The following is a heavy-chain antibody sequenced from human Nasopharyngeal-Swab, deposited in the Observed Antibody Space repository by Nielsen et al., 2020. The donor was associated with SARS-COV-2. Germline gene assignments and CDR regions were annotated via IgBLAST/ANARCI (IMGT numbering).Heavy chain of an antibody. CDR3: ARVIEEWLVVPSLSFDY. V-gene: IGHV1-18*01. CDR2: ISVYNADT. J-gene: IGHJ4*02. D-gene: IGHD3-3*01. Sequence: ASVKVSCKASGYSFRSYGINWVRQDPGQGLEWVGWISVYNADTNYAQKLQGRVSMTTDTSTTTAYMELRSLRSDDTAVYYCARVIEEWLVVPSLSFDYWGQGTLVTVSS. CDR1: GYSFRSYG.